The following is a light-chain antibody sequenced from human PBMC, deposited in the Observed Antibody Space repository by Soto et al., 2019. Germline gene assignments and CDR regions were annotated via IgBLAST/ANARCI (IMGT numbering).Light chain of an antibody. CDR1: SSNIGAGYD. V-gene: IGLV1-40*01. Sequence: QSVLTQPPSVSEAPGQRVTISCTGSSSNIGAGYDVHWYQQLPGTAPKLLIYGNSNRPSGVPDRFSGSKSGTSGSLAITGLQAEDEADYFCQSYDSSLSGYVFGTGTKVTVL. CDR2: GNS. CDR3: QSYDSSLSGYV. J-gene: IGLJ1*01.